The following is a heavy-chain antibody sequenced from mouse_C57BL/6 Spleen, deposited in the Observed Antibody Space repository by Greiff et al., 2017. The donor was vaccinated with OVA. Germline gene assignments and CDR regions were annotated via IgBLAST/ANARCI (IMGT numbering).Heavy chain of an antibody. J-gene: IGHJ4*01. Sequence: QVQLQQPGAELVRPGSSVKLSCKASGYTFTSYWMDWVKQRPGQGLEWIGNIYPSDSETNYNQKFKDKATLTVDKSSSTDYMQLSSLTSEDSAVYYCARQELDYYAMDYWGQGTSVTVSS. V-gene: IGHV1-61*01. CDR3: ARQELDYYAMDY. D-gene: IGHD4-1*01. CDR1: GYTFTSYW. CDR2: IYPSDSET.